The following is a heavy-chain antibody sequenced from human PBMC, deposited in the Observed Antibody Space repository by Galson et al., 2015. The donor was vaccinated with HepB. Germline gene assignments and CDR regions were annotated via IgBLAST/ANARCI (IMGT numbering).Heavy chain of an antibody. Sequence: SLRLSCAASGVAFTSCSMNWVRQAPGKGLEWVSYISTSSSTIYYADSVKGRFTISRDNAKNSLYLQMNSLRDEDTAVYYCASKWELNYWGQGTLVTVSS. J-gene: IGHJ4*02. V-gene: IGHV3-48*02. CDR2: ISTSSSTI. CDR1: GVAFTSCS. D-gene: IGHD1-26*01. CDR3: ASKWELNY.